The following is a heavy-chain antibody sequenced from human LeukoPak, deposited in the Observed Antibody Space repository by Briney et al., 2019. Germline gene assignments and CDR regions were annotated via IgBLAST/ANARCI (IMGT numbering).Heavy chain of an antibody. D-gene: IGHD1-26*01. CDR1: GFTFRDYA. J-gene: IGHJ4*02. V-gene: IGHV3-23*01. CDR2: IDKSADWT. Sequence: PVASLRLSCAASGFTFRDYAMSWVRQARGKGLEWVSTIDKSADWTYYADSVKGRFTVSRDNFKNTLYLQMSRLRAEDTAVYYWAKMSGWELENYFLLYWGQGTLVSVSS. CDR3: AKMSGWELENYFLLY.